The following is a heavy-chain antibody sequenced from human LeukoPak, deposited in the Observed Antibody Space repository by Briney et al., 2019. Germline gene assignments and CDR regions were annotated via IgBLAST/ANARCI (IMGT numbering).Heavy chain of an antibody. Sequence: AGGSLRLSCAASGFTFYDYAMHWVRQAPGKGLEWVSGISWNSGSIGYADSVRGRFTISRDDAKNSLYLQMNSLRPEDTALYYCAIAGEPMYYFDYWGQGTLVTVSS. CDR1: GFTFYDYA. D-gene: IGHD2-21*01. J-gene: IGHJ4*02. CDR3: AIAGEPMYYFDY. V-gene: IGHV3-9*01. CDR2: ISWNSGSI.